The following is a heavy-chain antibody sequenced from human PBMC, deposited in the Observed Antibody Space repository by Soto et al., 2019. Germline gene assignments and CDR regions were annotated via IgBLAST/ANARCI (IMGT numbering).Heavy chain of an antibody. V-gene: IGHV5-51*01. CDR3: ARHSPYSSGWLSANDY. CDR2: IYPGDSDT. Sequence: GESLKISCKGSGYSFTSYWIGWVRQMPGKGLEWMGIIYPGDSDTRYSPSFQGQVTISADKSINTAYLQWSSLKASDTAMYYCARHSPYSSGWLSANDYWGQGTLVTVSS. D-gene: IGHD6-19*01. J-gene: IGHJ4*02. CDR1: GYSFTSYW.